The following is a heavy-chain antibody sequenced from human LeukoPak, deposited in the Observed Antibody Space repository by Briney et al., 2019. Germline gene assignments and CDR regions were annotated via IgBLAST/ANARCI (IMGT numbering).Heavy chain of an antibody. D-gene: IGHD2-2*01. J-gene: IGHJ6*03. CDR3: ARDQVVVVPAAIHWDYYYYYYMDV. CDR1: GYTFTSYY. Sequence: ASVKVSCKASGYTFTSYYMHWVRQAPGQGLEWMGGIIPIFGTANYAQKFQGRVTITADKSTSTAYMELSSLRSEDTAVYYCARDQVVVVPAAIHWDYYYYYYMDVWGKGTTVTVSS. CDR2: IIPIFGTA. V-gene: IGHV1-69*06.